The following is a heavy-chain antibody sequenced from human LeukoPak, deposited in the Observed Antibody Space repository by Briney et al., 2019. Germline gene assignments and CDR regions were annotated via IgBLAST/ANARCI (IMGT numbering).Heavy chain of an antibody. CDR1: GYSISSGYY. D-gene: IGHD3-22*01. CDR2: IYHSGST. J-gene: IGHJ4*02. CDR3: ARDQGGYDSSGEFDY. V-gene: IGHV4-38-2*02. Sequence: SETLSLTCTVSGYSISSGYYWGWIRQPPGKGLEWIGSIYHSGSTYYNPSLKSRVTISVDTSKNQFSLKLSSVTAADTAVYYCARDQGGYDSSGEFDYWGQGTLVTVSS.